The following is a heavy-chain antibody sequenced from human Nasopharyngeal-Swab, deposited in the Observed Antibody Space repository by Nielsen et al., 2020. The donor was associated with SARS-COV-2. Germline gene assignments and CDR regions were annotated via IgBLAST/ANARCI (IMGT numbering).Heavy chain of an antibody. CDR2: IIPIFGTA. D-gene: IGHD3-22*01. Sequence: SVKVSCKASGYTFTSYYMHWVRQAPGQGLEWMGGIIPIFGTANYAQKFQGRVTITADKSTSTAYMELSSLRSEDTAVYYCARSSGSNWFDPWGQGTLVTVSS. V-gene: IGHV1-69*06. CDR1: GYTFTSYY. CDR3: ARSSGSNWFDP. J-gene: IGHJ5*02.